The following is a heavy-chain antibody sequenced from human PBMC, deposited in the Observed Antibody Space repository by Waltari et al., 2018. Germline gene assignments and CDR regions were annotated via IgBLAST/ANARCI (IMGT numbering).Heavy chain of an antibody. V-gene: IGHV1-69*10. J-gene: IGHJ4*02. Sequence: QVQLVQSGAEVKKPGSSVKVSCKASGGTFSSYAISWVRQAPGQGLEWMGGIIPTLGIANYAQKFQGRVTITADKSTSTAYMELSSLRSEDTAVYYCARVVNRDYGDYSLDYWGQGTLVTVSS. CDR3: ARVVNRDYGDYSLDY. D-gene: IGHD4-17*01. CDR2: IIPTLGIA. CDR1: GGTFSSYA.